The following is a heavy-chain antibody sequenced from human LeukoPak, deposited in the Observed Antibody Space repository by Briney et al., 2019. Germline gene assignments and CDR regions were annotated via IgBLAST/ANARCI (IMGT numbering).Heavy chain of an antibody. CDR1: GYTFTCYG. J-gene: IGHJ4*02. Sequence: ASVKVSCKASGYTFTCYGISWVRQAPGQGIEWMGWISAYNGNTNYAQKLQGRVTMTTDTSTSTAYMGLRSLRSDDTAVYYCARVGLETTFDYWGQGTLVTVSS. V-gene: IGHV1-18*01. CDR2: ISAYNGNT. D-gene: IGHD1-1*01. CDR3: ARVGLETTFDY.